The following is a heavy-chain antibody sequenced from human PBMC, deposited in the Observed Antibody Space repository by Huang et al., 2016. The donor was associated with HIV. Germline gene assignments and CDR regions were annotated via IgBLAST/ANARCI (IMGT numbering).Heavy chain of an antibody. CDR1: GFTCDDFS. D-gene: IGHD1-1*01. V-gene: IGHV3-9*01. J-gene: IGHJ4*02. CDR2: MTGESDRE. CDR3: AHLPEPSSPWTDY. Sequence: EVHLVESGGGLVQPGRSLRLSCGASGFTCDDFSMDWVRQRRGKGQEYVTSMTGESDRECDAAAVKGRFTNSRDNAKNSLYLQMNSLRVEDTALYYCAHLPEPSSPWTDYWGQGTLVTVSS.